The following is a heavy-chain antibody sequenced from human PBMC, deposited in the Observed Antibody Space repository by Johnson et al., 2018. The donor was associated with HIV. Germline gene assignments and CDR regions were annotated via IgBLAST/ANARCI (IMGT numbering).Heavy chain of an antibody. V-gene: IGHV3-23*04. CDR1: GFTFSSYA. CDR3: ARDQSEVDAFDI. CDR2: ISGSGGST. Sequence: MLLVESGGGLVQPGGSLRLSCAASGFTFSSYAMSWVRQAPGKGLEWVSAISGSGGSTYYADSVKGRFTISRDNAKNSLYLQMNSLRAEDTAVYYCARDQSEVDAFDIWGQGTMVTDSS. J-gene: IGHJ3*02.